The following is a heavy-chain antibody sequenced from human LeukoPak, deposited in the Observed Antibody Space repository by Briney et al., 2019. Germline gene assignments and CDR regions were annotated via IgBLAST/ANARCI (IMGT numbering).Heavy chain of an antibody. D-gene: IGHD3-22*01. J-gene: IGHJ4*02. CDR2: ISPGGEIT. V-gene: IGHV3-23*01. CDR1: GFTFSTYP. Sequence: GGSLRLSCAASGFTFSTYPMSWVRQAPGKGLEWVSGISPGGEITYYANSVKGRFTISRDNSKNTLYLQMGSLRAEDMAVYYCASGVTTQFDYWGQGTLVTVSS. CDR3: ASGVTTQFDY.